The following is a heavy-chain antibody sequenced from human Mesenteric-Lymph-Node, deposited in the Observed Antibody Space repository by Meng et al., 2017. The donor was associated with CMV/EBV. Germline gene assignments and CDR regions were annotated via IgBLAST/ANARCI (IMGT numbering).Heavy chain of an antibody. CDR1: GGSISSSSYY. CDR2: IYYSGSG. CDR3: ARRDYYGSGTGRPFDI. D-gene: IGHD3-10*01. Sequence: SETLSLTCTVSGGSISSSSYYWGSIRQPPGKGLEWIGSIYYSGSGYYNPPLKSRVIISVDTSKNQFSLKLNSVTAADTAVYYCARRDYYGSGTGRPFDIWGQGTMVTASS. J-gene: IGHJ3*02. V-gene: IGHV4-39*01.